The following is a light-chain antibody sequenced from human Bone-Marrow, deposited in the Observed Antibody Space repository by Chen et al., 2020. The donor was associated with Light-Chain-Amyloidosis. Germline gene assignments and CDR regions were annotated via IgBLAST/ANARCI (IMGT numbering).Light chain of an antibody. CDR3: QQYKSYTFT. Sequence: DIRMTQSPSTLSASVGDRVTITCRASQDIGDWLAWFRHKPGRAPNLLIYRASNLESGVPSRFTGSGSGTDFTLTISSLQPDDFATYFCQQYKSYTFTFGPGTKL. CDR1: QDIGDW. J-gene: IGKJ2*01. CDR2: RAS. V-gene: IGKV1-5*03.